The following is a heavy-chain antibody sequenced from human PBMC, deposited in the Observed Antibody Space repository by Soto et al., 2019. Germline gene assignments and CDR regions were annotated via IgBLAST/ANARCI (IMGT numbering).Heavy chain of an antibody. D-gene: IGHD1-7*01. V-gene: IGHV4-59*01. J-gene: IGHJ4*02. CDR1: GGSISNNY. Sequence: QVQLQESGPGLVKPSETLSLTCSVSGGSISNNYWRWIRQPPGKGLGWIGYIYYNGNTNYNPSLKRRVTMSVDTSRNQISLKLTTVTAADTAVYYCTRANWYSAYWGQGTLVTVSS. CDR2: IYYNGNT. CDR3: TRANWYSAY.